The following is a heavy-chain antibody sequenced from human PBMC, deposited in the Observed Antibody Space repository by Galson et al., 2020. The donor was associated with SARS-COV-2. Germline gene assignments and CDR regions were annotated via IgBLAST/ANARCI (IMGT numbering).Heavy chain of an antibody. D-gene: IGHD3-3*01. CDR1: GGSVGSGNYY. V-gene: IGHV4-39*07. CDR3: AREGGPYHNYWSGRYNNDYYGMDV. CDR2: IYDMRTI. Sequence: SETLSLTCSVSGGSVGSGNYYWNWIRQAPGTGLEWLGAIYDMRTIFYNPSLMGRVTISLDTSKNHFSLEVISLTAADTAIYYCAREGGPYHNYWSGRYNNDYYGMDVWGQGTTVTVSS. J-gene: IGHJ6*02.